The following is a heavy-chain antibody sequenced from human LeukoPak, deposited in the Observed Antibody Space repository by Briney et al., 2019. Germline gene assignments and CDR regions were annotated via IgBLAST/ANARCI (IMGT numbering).Heavy chain of an antibody. CDR2: IYSGGST. D-gene: IGHD6-13*01. CDR1: GFTVSSNY. CDR3: AKDSSSWYKPDY. Sequence: GGSLRLSCAASGFTVSSNYMSWVRQAPGKGLEWVSVIYSGGSTYYADSVKGRFTISRDNSKNTLYLQMNSLRAEDTAVYYCAKDSSSWYKPDYWGQGTLVTVSS. V-gene: IGHV3-53*01. J-gene: IGHJ4*02.